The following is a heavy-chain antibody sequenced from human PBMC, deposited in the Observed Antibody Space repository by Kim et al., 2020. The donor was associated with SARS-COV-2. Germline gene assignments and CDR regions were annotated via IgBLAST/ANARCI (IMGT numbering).Heavy chain of an antibody. D-gene: IGHD1-26*01. J-gene: IGHJ5*02. CDR3: ARVMVGATEGANWFDP. Sequence: KLQGRVTMTTDTSTSTAYMELRSLRSDDTAVYYCARVMVGATEGANWFDPWGQGTLVTVSS. V-gene: IGHV1-18*01.